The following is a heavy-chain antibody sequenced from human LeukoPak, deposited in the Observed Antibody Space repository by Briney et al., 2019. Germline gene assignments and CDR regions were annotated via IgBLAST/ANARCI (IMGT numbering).Heavy chain of an antibody. CDR2: ISAYNGNT. D-gene: IGHD3-9*01. V-gene: IGHV1-18*01. CDR3: ARVKPFMYYDILTGYYTDTADPDFDY. Sequence: ASVKVSCTASGYTFTSYGISWVRQAPGQGLEWMGWISAYNGNTNYAQKLQGRVTMTTDTSTSTAYMELRSLRSDDTAVYYCARVKPFMYYDILTGYYTDTADPDFDYWGQGTLVTVSS. CDR1: GYTFTSYG. J-gene: IGHJ4*02.